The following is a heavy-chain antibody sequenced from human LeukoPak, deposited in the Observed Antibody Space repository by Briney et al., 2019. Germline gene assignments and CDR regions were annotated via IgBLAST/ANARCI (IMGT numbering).Heavy chain of an antibody. CDR1: GYSISSGYY. V-gene: IGHV4-38-2*02. J-gene: IGHJ4*02. D-gene: IGHD3-3*01. CDR2: IYHSGST. Sequence: SETLSLTCTVSGYSISSGYYWGWIRQPPGKGLEWIGSIYHSGSTYYNPSLKSRVTISVDTSKNQFSLKLSSVTAADTAVYYCARDGVLRFLEWLFGSFDYWGQGTLVTVSS. CDR3: ARDGVLRFLEWLFGSFDY.